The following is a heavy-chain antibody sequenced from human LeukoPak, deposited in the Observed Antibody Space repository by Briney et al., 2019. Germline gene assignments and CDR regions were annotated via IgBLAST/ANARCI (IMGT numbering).Heavy chain of an antibody. CDR2: INYSGST. D-gene: IGHD2-15*01. V-gene: IGHV4-34*01. CDR3: GRDGSRYCSGASCYTY. Sequence: NSSETLSLTCAVYGGSLSGYYWSWIRQPPGRGLEWIGEINYSGSTNYNPSLKSRVTISVDTSKNQFSLKQSSVTAADTAVYYCGRDGSRYCSGASCYTYWGQGTLVTVSS. CDR1: GGSLSGYY. J-gene: IGHJ4*02.